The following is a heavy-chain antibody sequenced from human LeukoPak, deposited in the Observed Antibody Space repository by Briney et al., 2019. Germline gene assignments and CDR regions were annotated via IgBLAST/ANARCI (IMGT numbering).Heavy chain of an antibody. J-gene: IGHJ4*02. V-gene: IGHV3-21*01. D-gene: IGHD1-26*01. Sequence: GGSLRLSCAASGFTFSSYSMNWVRQAPGKGLEWVSSISSSSSYIYYADSVKGRFTISRDNAKNSLYLQMNSLRAEDTAVYYCARDPAGDSGSYHYFDYWGQGTLVTVSS. CDR1: GFTFSSYS. CDR3: ARDPAGDSGSYHYFDY. CDR2: ISSSSSYI.